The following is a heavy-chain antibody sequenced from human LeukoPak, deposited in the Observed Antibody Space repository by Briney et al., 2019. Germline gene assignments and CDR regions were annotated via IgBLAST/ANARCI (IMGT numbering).Heavy chain of an antibody. CDR3: ARAITVKDWFDS. V-gene: IGHV3-21*01. CDR2: ISSSSTYI. CDR1: GFTFSSYT. J-gene: IGHJ5*01. D-gene: IGHD4-11*01. Sequence: GGSLRLSCAASGFTFSSYTMNWVRQAPGKGLEWVSPISSSSTYIYYADSVKGRFTISRDNAKNSLYLQMNSLRVEDTAVYYCARAITVKDWFDSWGQGTLVTVSS.